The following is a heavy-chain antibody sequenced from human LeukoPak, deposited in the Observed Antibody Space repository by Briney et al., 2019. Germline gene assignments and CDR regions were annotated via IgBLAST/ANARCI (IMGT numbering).Heavy chain of an antibody. CDR1: GGTFSSYA. V-gene: IGHV1-69*05. J-gene: IGHJ4*02. CDR2: IIPIFGTA. D-gene: IGHD1-26*01. CDR3: ARPREKVNSGSYQLDY. Sequence: SVKVSCKASGGTFSSYAISWVRQAPGQGLEWMGRIIPIFGTANYAQKFQGRVTITTDESTSTAYMELSSLRSEDTVVYYCARPREKVNSGSYQLDYWGQGTLVTVAS.